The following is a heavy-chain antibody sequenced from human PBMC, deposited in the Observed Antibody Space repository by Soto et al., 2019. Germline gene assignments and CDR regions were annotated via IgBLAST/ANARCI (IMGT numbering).Heavy chain of an antibody. Sequence: EVQLVESGGGLVQPGGSLRLSCAASGFTVSSNYMSWVRQAPGKGLEWVSVIYSGGSTYYADSVKGRFTISRHNSKNTLYLQMNSLRAEDTAVYYCARNSYGDYVNRHGFDPWGQGTLVTVSS. V-gene: IGHV3-53*04. CDR1: GFTVSSNY. D-gene: IGHD4-17*01. J-gene: IGHJ5*02. CDR3: ARNSYGDYVNRHGFDP. CDR2: IYSGGST.